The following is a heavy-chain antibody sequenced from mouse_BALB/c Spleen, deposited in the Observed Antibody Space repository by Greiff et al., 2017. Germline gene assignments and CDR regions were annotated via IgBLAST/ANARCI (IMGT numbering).Heavy chain of an antibody. D-gene: IGHD2-14*01. V-gene: IGHV3-6*02. CDR3: ASLRYDQGYFDY. Sequence: EVKLVESGPGLVKPSQSLSLTCSVTGYSITSGYYWNWIRQFPGNKLEWMGYISYDGSNNYNPSLKNRISITRDTSKNQFFLKLNSVTTEDTATYYCASLRYDQGYFDYWGQGTTLTVSS. CDR1: GYSITSGYY. CDR2: ISYDGSN. J-gene: IGHJ2*01.